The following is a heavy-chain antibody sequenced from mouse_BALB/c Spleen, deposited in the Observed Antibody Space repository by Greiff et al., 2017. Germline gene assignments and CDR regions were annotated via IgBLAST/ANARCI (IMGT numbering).Heavy chain of an antibody. CDR1: GYTFTRYW. V-gene: IGHV1-7*01. D-gene: IGHD1-2*01. Sequence: QVQLQQSGAELAKPGASVKMSCKASGYTFTRYWMPWVTQRPGQGLEWIGYINPSTGYTEYNQKLKDKATLTADKSSSTAYMQLSSLTSEDSADYDCATDYYGYAWFAYWGQGTLVTVSA. J-gene: IGHJ3*01. CDR2: INPSTGYT. CDR3: ATDYYGYAWFAY.